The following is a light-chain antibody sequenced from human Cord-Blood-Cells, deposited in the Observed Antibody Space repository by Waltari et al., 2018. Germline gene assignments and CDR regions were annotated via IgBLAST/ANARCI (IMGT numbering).Light chain of an antibody. J-gene: IGLJ1*01. CDR2: GKN. CDR1: NPRSYY. CDR3: NSRDSSGNHYV. V-gene: IGLV3-19*01. Sequence: SSELTQDPAVSVALGQTVRITCQGDNPRSYYASRYQQKPGQAPVLVIYGKNNRPSGIPDRFSGSSSGNTASLTITGAQAEDEADYYCNSRDSSGNHYVFGTGTKVTVL.